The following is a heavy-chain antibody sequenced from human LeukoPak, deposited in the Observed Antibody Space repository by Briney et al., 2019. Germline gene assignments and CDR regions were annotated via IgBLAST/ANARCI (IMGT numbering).Heavy chain of an antibody. CDR1: GFTFSSYG. J-gene: IGHJ4*02. CDR2: IRYDGSNK. CDR3: AKDSLILEWLFVPGY. Sequence: GGSLRLSCAASGFTFSSYGMHWVRQAPGKGLEWVTFIRYDGSNKYYADSVKGRFTISRDNSKNTLYLQMNSLRAEDTAVYYCAKDSLILEWLFVPGYWGQGTLVTVSS. D-gene: IGHD3-3*01. V-gene: IGHV3-30*02.